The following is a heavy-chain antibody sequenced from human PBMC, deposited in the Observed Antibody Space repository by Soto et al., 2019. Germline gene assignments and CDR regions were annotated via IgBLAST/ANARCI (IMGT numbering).Heavy chain of an antibody. CDR3: ALIHGPSRNYVLDF. D-gene: IGHD1-7*01. Sequence: SGPTLVNPTQTLTLTFTFSGFSVTTTGLCVTWIRQPPGKALEWLALIDWADDKYYNTSLKPRLTISKDTSKNQVVLEMTKVEPVDTATYYCALIHGPSRNYVLDFWGQGALVTVSS. J-gene: IGHJ4*02. V-gene: IGHV2-70*13. CDR2: IDWADDK. CDR1: GFSVTTTGLC.